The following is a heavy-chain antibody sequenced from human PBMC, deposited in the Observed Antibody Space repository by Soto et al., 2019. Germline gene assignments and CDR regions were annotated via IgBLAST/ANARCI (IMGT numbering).Heavy chain of an antibody. Sequence: GGSLRLSCAASGFTFSSYGMHWVRQAPGKGLEWVAVIWYDGSNKYYADSVKGRFIISRDNSKNTLYLQMNSLRAEDTAVYYCARELGYCRSTSCYKGYYGMDVWGPGTTVTVSS. CDR2: IWYDGSNK. CDR1: GFTFSSYG. D-gene: IGHD2-2*02. V-gene: IGHV3-33*01. CDR3: ARELGYCRSTSCYKGYYGMDV. J-gene: IGHJ6*02.